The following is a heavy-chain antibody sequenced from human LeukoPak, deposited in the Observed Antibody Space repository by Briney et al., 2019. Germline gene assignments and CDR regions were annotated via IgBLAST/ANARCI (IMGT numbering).Heavy chain of an antibody. D-gene: IGHD6-6*01. CDR1: GYSISSGYF. V-gene: IGHV4-38-2*02. Sequence: SETLSLTCTVSGYSISSGYFWGWMRQPPGKGLEWIGSIYQSETAHYNPSLKSRVTISLDTSKNEFSLKLSSVTAADTAVYYCARWRIAALAFDYWGQGTLATVSS. J-gene: IGHJ4*02. CDR3: ARWRIAALAFDY. CDR2: IYQSETA.